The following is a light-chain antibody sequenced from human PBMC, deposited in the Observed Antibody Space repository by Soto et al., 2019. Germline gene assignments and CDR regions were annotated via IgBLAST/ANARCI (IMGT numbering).Light chain of an antibody. CDR1: QSVSSTY. V-gene: IGKV3-20*01. CDR3: QQYGSSPRT. J-gene: IGKJ1*01. Sequence: ELVLTHSPGTLSLSLGERATLSCRASQSVSSTYLAWYQQKPGQAPRLLIYGVSSRATGIPDRFSGSGSGTDFTLTISRLEPEDFAVYYCQQYGSSPRTFGQGTKV. CDR2: GVS.